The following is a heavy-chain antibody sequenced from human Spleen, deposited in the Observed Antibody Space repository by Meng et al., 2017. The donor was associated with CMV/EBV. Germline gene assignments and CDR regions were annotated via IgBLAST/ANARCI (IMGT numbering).Heavy chain of an antibody. CDR3: ARDPAGYSSGPGEY. CDR2: INPNSGGT. D-gene: IGHD6-19*01. CDR1: GYNFTGYY. V-gene: IGHV1-2*06. J-gene: IGHJ4*02. Sequence: QVHLVQLVAERGKPGASVTVSCKASGYNFTGYYIHWVRQDPGQGLAWMGRINPNSGGTEYAQNFQGRVTMTRDTSISTAYMELSRLRSDDTAVYYCARDPAGYSSGPGEYWGQGTLVTVSS.